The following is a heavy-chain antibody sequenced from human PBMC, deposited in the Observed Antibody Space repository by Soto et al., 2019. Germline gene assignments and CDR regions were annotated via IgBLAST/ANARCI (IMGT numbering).Heavy chain of an antibody. Sequence: EVQLVESGGGLVQPGGSLRLSCAASGFTFSSYDMHWVRQATGKGLEWVSAIGTAGDTYYPGSMKGRFTISRENAKNSLYLQMNSLRAGDTAVYYCARAGDGSGSWVDYWGQGTLVTVSS. CDR3: ARAGDGSGSWVDY. V-gene: IGHV3-13*01. CDR2: IGTAGDT. D-gene: IGHD3-10*01. J-gene: IGHJ4*02. CDR1: GFTFSSYD.